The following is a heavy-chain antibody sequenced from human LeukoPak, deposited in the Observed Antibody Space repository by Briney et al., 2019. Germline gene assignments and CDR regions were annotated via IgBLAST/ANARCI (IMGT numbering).Heavy chain of an antibody. V-gene: IGHV5-51*01. CDR3: ARREQQLVYYFDY. J-gene: IGHJ4*02. CDR2: IYPGYSDT. D-gene: IGHD6-13*01. Sequence: GASLQISTKSSGYRSTSYWIDCVRQMPGTPLEWMGSIYPGYSDTRYSPSFQGTVTISTDKSITTAYLQWSSLKTSDTAMYYCARREQQLVYYFDYWGQGTLVTVS. CDR1: GYRSTSYW.